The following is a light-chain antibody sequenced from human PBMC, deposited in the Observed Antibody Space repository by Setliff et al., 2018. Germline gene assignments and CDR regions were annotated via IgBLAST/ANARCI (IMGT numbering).Light chain of an antibody. CDR1: TSDVGGYDY. Sequence: QSVLTQPPSASGSPGQSVTISCTGTTSDVGGYDYVSWYQQHPDKAPKLILYEVTKRPPGVPDRFSGSKSGNTASLTVSGLQADDEADYYCSAYAGSNNWGVFGTGTKGTVL. CDR2: EVT. J-gene: IGLJ1*01. V-gene: IGLV2-8*01. CDR3: SAYAGSNNWGV.